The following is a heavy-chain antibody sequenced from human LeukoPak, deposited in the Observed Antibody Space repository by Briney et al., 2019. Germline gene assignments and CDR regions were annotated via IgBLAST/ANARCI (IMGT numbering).Heavy chain of an antibody. J-gene: IGHJ3*02. Sequence: SETLSLTCTVSGGSISSSSYYWGWIRQPPGKGLEWIGSIYYSGSTYYNPSLKSRVTISVDTSKNQFSLKLSSVTAADTAVYYCALKRYKLPRSVDDIWGQGTMVTVSS. V-gene: IGHV4-39*01. CDR2: IYYSGST. CDR3: ALKRYKLPRSVDDI. CDR1: GGSISSSSYY. D-gene: IGHD3-16*02.